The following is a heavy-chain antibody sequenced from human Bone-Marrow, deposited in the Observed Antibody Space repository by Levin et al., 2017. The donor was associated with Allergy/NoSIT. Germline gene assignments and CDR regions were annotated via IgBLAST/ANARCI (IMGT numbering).Heavy chain of an antibody. J-gene: IGHJ3*02. V-gene: IGHV3-23*01. Sequence: AGGSLRLSCAASGFTFSRYGMSWVRQAPGKGLEWVSALSGSGGSTYYADSVKGRFTVSRDNSKNTLFLQMNSLRVEDTAVYYCAKDRGWYGDAFDKWGQGTMVTVSS. CDR3: AKDRGWYGDAFDK. CDR1: GFTFSRYG. CDR2: LSGSGGST. D-gene: IGHD6-19*01.